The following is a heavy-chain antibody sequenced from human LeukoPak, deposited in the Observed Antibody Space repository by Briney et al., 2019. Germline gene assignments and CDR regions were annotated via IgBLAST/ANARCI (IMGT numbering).Heavy chain of an antibody. CDR1: GGSFSGYY. Sequence: SETLSLTCAVYGGSFSGYYWSWIRQPPGKGLEWIGEINHSGSTNYNPSLKSRVTISVDTSKNQFSLKLSSVTAADTAVYYCARVNDWIQLWSFDYWGQGTLVTVSS. CDR2: INHSGST. J-gene: IGHJ4*02. CDR3: ARVNDWIQLWSFDY. D-gene: IGHD5-18*01. V-gene: IGHV4-34*01.